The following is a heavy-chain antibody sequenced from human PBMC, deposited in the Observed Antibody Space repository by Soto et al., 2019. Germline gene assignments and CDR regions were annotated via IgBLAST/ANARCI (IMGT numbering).Heavy chain of an antibody. V-gene: IGHV1-18*01. CDR1: GYIFTTYG. J-gene: IGHJ6*02. CDR2: ISADSGYT. Sequence: QIQLVQFGGEVARPGASVTVSCEASGYIFTTYGLSWVRQTPAHGLEWVGWISADSGYTQYAQFFQGRVTMTRDTSRNTGYMTLRDLTSDDTGIYYCARDRPPGSLYGMDAWGQGTAVTGSS. CDR3: ARDRPPGSLYGMDA.